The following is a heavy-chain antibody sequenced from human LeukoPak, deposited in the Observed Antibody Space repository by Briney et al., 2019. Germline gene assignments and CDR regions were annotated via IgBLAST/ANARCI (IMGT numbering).Heavy chain of an antibody. J-gene: IGHJ4*02. CDR2: IYYSGST. CDR1: GGSISSYY. D-gene: IGHD2-2*01. Sequence: SETLSLTCTVSGGSISSYYWSWIRQPPGKGLDWIGYIYYSGSTNYNPSLKSRVTISVDTSKNQFSLKLSSVTAADTAVYYCARERGYCSSTSCPLFDYWGQGTLVTVSS. CDR3: ARERGYCSSTSCPLFDY. V-gene: IGHV4-59*01.